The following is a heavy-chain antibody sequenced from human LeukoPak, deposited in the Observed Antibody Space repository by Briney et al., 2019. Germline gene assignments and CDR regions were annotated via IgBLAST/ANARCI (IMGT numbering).Heavy chain of an antibody. J-gene: IGHJ2*01. Sequence: SSETLSLTCTVSGGSISSSPYYWGWIRQPPGKGLEWIGSMYYSGSTYYSPSLKSRVTISVDTSKNQFSLKLSSVTAADTAVYYCARVGYYYDSSGYESHYWYFDLWGRGTLVTVSS. D-gene: IGHD3-22*01. CDR3: ARVGYYYDSSGYESHYWYFDL. CDR2: MYYSGST. V-gene: IGHV4-39*07. CDR1: GGSISSSPYY.